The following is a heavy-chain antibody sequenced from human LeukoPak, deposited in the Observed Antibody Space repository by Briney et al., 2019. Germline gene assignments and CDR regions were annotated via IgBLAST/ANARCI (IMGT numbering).Heavy chain of an antibody. V-gene: IGHV3-11*04. J-gene: IGHJ4*02. CDR2: ISSSGSTI. CDR3: ARDFYYGSGSYIY. CDR1: GFTFSDYY. D-gene: IGHD3-10*01. Sequence: GGSLRLSCAASGFTFSDYYMTWIRQAPGKGLEWVSYISSSGSTIYYADSVKGRFTISRDNAKSSLYLQMNSLRAEDTAVYYCARDFYYGSGSYIYWGQGTLVTVSS.